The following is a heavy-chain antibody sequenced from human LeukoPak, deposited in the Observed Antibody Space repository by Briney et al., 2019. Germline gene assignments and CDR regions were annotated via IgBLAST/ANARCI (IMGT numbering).Heavy chain of an antibody. D-gene: IGHD5-24*01. CDR2: INPSGGST. CDR3: ARDLAGHGYKGYDY. J-gene: IGHJ4*02. CDR1: GYTFTSYY. Sequence: ASVKVSCKASGYTFTSYYIHWVRQPPGQGLEWMGIINPSGGSTNYAQNFQGRVTMTRDMSTSTVYMELSSLRSEDTAVYYCARDLAGHGYKGYDYWRQGTLVTVSS. V-gene: IGHV1-46*01.